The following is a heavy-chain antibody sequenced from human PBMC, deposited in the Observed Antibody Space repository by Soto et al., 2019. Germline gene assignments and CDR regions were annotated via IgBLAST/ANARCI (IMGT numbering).Heavy chain of an antibody. CDR2: ISGSGGST. V-gene: IGHV3-23*01. J-gene: IGHJ6*02. CDR1: GFTFSSYA. D-gene: IGHD1-7*01. Sequence: GGSLRLSCAASGFTFSSYAMSWVRQAPGKGLEWVSAISGSGGSTYYADSVKGRFTISRDNSKNTLYLQMNSLRAEDTAVYYCAKELSGTRNYYYYYGMDVWGQGTTVTVSS. CDR3: AKELSGTRNYYYYYGMDV.